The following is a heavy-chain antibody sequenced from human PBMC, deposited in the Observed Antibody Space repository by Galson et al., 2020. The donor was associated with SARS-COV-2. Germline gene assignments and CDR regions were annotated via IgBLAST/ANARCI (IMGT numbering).Heavy chain of an antibody. D-gene: IGHD2-15*01. J-gene: IGHJ2*01. Sequence: GESLKISCAASGLTLSSYAMHWVRQAPGKGLEWVPVMWYDGSNKYYPDSVKRRFTISRDNSKNTLYLQMNSLRAEDTDVYYCARDLSVVVGLGWYFDLWGRGTLVTVSS. CDR3: ARDLSVVVGLGWYFDL. CDR2: MWYDGSNK. CDR1: GLTLSSYA. V-gene: IGHV3-33*01.